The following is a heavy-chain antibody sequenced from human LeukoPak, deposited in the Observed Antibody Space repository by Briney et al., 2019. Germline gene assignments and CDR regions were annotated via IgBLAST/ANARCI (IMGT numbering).Heavy chain of an antibody. CDR3: ARERQQLVHNWFDP. CDR1: GFTFSSYA. Sequence: TGGSLRLSCAASGFTFSSYAMHWVRQAPGKVLEWVAVISYDGSNKYYADSVKGRFTISRDNSKNTLYLQMNSLRAEDTAVYYCARERQQLVHNWFDPWGQGTLVTVSS. D-gene: IGHD6-13*01. V-gene: IGHV3-30*04. J-gene: IGHJ5*02. CDR2: ISYDGSNK.